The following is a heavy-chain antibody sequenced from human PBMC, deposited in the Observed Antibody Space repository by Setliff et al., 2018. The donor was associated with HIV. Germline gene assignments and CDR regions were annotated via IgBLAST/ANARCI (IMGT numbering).Heavy chain of an antibody. D-gene: IGHD6-19*01. CDR3: ARKYTGGPLDY. CDR2: ISTYNGNT. CDR1: GYTFTSHG. J-gene: IGHJ4*02. Sequence: ASVKVSCKASGYTFTSHGITWVRQAPGQGLEWMGWISTYNGNTHYAQKLQGRVTMTTDTSTSTAYMELRSLRSDDTAMYYCARKYTGGPLDYWGQGTLVTVSS. V-gene: IGHV1-18*01.